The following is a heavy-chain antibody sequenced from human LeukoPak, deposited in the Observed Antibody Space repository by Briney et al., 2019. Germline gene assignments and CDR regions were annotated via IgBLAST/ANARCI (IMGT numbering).Heavy chain of an antibody. CDR3: ATNSNWGPGHY. Sequence: PGGSLRLSCAASGFTVSSNHMNWVRQAPGKGLEWVSIIYYGGNTFYADSVKGRFTISRDISKNTLYLQMNNLRVEDTAMYYCATNSNWGPGHYWGQGTLVTVSS. CDR1: GFTVSSNH. V-gene: IGHV3-53*01. CDR2: IYYGGNT. J-gene: IGHJ4*02. D-gene: IGHD7-27*01.